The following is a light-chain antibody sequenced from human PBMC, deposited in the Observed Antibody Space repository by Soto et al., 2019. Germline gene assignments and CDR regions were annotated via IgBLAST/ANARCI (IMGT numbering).Light chain of an antibody. V-gene: IGKV1-39*01. J-gene: IGKJ1*01. Sequence: DIQMTPSPSSLSASVGDRVTIPCRASQSLSSDGNWYQQKPRKATKLLIYAASSLQGGVPSRFSGSGSGTDCTLTLSSQQPEAFATYYCQQRYSGPTTFGQGTTVALK. CDR2: AAS. CDR1: QSLSSD. CDR3: QQRYSGPTT.